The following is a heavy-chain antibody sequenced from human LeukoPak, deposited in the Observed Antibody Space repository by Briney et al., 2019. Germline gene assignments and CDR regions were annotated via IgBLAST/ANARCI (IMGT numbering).Heavy chain of an antibody. Sequence: PSETLSLTCTVSGGSISSYYWSWIRQPPGKGLEWIGYIYYSGSTNYNPSLKSRVTISVDSSKNQFSLKLSSVTAADTAVYYCARQDCGGSSCPNWFDPWGQGTLVTVSS. CDR2: IYYSGST. D-gene: IGHD2-2*01. J-gene: IGHJ5*02. V-gene: IGHV4-59*08. CDR3: ARQDCGGSSCPNWFDP. CDR1: GGSISSYY.